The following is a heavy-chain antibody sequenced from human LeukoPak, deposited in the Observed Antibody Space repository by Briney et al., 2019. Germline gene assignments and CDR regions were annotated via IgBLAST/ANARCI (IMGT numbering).Heavy chain of an antibody. D-gene: IGHD6-6*01. J-gene: IGHJ3*02. CDR1: GGSISSYY. Sequence: PSETLSLTCTVSGGSISSYYWSWIRQPPGKGLEWIGEIYHSGSTNYNPSLKSRVTISVDTSKNQFSLKLSSVTAADTAVYYCARDNSIAARSAFDIWGQGTMVTVSS. CDR2: IYHSGST. CDR3: ARDNSIAARSAFDI. V-gene: IGHV4-59*12.